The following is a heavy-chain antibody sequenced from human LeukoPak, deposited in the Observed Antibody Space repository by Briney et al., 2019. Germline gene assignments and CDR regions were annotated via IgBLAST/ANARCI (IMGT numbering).Heavy chain of an antibody. CDR3: AREQPNDDAFDI. J-gene: IGHJ3*02. Sequence: PSETLSLTCAVYGGSFSGYYWSWIRQPPGKGLEWIGYIYYSGSTNYNPSLKSRVTISVDTSKNQFSLKLSSVTAADTAVYYCAREQPNDDAFDIWGQGTMVTVSS. V-gene: IGHV4-59*01. CDR1: GGSFSGYY. CDR2: IYYSGST. D-gene: IGHD1-1*01.